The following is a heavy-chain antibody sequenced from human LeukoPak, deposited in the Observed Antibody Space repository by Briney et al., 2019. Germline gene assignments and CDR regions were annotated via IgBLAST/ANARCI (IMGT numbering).Heavy chain of an antibody. CDR2: IRGSGSTI. CDR1: GFTFSSYS. J-gene: IGHJ4*02. V-gene: IGHV3-48*04. CDR3: ARMNYISSGWGAPFDY. D-gene: IGHD1-7*01. Sequence: GGSLRLSCAASGFTFSSYSMNWVRQAPGKGLEWLSYIRGSGSTIYYTNSVKGRFTISRDNAKNSLYLQMNSLRAEDTAVYYCARMNYISSGWGAPFDYWGQGTLVTVSS.